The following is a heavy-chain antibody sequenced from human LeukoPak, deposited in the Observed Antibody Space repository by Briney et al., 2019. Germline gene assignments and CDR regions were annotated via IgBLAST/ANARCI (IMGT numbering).Heavy chain of an antibody. Sequence: GGSLRLSCAASGFNFSNYWMHWVRQAPGKGLEWVSGISWNSGSIGYADSVKGRFTISRDNAKNSLYLQMNSLRAEDTALYYCAKGGFGELLISSGFDYWGQGTLVTVSS. J-gene: IGHJ4*02. V-gene: IGHV3-9*01. CDR2: ISWNSGSI. CDR1: GFNFSNYW. CDR3: AKGGFGELLISSGFDY. D-gene: IGHD3-10*01.